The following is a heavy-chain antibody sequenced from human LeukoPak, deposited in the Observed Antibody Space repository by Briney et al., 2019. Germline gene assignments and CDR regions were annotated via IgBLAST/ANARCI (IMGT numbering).Heavy chain of an antibody. V-gene: IGHV4-30-2*01. Sequence: PSETLSLTCTVSGGPISSGGYYWSWIRQPPGKGLEWIGYIYHSGSTYYNPSLKSRVTISVDRSKNQFSLKLSSVTAADTAVYYCARVASWFDPWGQGTLVTVSS. CDR2: IYHSGST. CDR3: ARVASWFDP. CDR1: GGPISSGGYY. D-gene: IGHD3-3*02. J-gene: IGHJ5*02.